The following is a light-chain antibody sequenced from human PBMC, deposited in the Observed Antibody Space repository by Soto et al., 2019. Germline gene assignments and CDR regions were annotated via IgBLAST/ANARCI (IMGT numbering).Light chain of an antibody. CDR1: QSVTSTH. CDR2: AAS. J-gene: IGKJ1*01. V-gene: IGKV3-20*01. Sequence: EIVLTQSPGTLSLSPGERATLSCRASQSVTSTHLAWYQQKPGQAPRLLIYAASSRATGIPDRFSGSGSGTGFTLPISRLEPEDFAVYYCQQYGSSPWTFCQGTKVEIK. CDR3: QQYGSSPWT.